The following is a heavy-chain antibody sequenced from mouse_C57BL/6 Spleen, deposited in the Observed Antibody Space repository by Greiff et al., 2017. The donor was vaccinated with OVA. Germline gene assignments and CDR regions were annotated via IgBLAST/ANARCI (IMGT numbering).Heavy chain of an antibody. CDR1: GFNIKDDY. CDR2: IDPENGDT. Sequence: VQLQQSGAELVRPGASVKLSCTASGFNIKDDYMHWVKQRPEQGLEWIGWIDPENGDTEYASKFQGKATITADTSSNTAYLQLSSLTSEDTAVYYCTTYGYGAMDYWGQGTSVTVSS. V-gene: IGHV14-4*01. J-gene: IGHJ4*01. CDR3: TTYGYGAMDY. D-gene: IGHD2-2*01.